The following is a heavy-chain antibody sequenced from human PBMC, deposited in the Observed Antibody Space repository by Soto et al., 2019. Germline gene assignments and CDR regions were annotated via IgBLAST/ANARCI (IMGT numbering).Heavy chain of an antibody. Sequence: PSETLSLTCTVSGXSIXSGGYYXSXIRXXXXXALEWIWYIYYSGSTYYTPSLKSRVTISVDTSKNQFSLKLSSVTAADTAVYYCARDLGNDYSNYGGFWFDPWGQGTLVTVSS. CDR3: ARDLGNDYSNYGGFWFDP. CDR2: IYYSGST. V-gene: IGHV4-31*03. D-gene: IGHD4-4*01. J-gene: IGHJ5*02. CDR1: GXSIXSGGYY.